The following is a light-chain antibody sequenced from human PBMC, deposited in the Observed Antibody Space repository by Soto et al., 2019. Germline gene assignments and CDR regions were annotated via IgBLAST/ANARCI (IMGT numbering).Light chain of an antibody. CDR1: SSNFGAGYD. J-gene: IGLJ1*01. V-gene: IGLV1-40*01. CDR2: ANS. Sequence: QSVLTQPPSVSGAPGQRITISCTGSSSNFGAGYDVHWYQQLPGTAPKLLIYANSNRPSGVPDRFSGSKSGTSATLGITGFQTGDEADYYCGSWDSSLSAYVFGTGTKLTVL. CDR3: GSWDSSLSAYV.